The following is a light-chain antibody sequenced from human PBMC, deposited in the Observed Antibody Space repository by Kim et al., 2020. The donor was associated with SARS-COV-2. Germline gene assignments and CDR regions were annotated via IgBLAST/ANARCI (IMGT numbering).Light chain of an antibody. CDR2: DAS. V-gene: IGKV1-33*01. Sequence: DIQMTQSPSSLSASVGDRVTITCQASQDITNYLNWYQQKPGKAPKLLIYDASNLETGVPSRFSGSGSGRHFILTINILQPEDFATYYCQQYHNLPYTFGQGTKLDI. CDR1: QDITNY. J-gene: IGKJ2*01. CDR3: QQYHNLPYT.